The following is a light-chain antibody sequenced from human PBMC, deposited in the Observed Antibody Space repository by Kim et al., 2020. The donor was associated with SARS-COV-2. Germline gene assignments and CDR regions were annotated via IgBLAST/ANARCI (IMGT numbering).Light chain of an antibody. CDR3: QSYDNNLRRV. CDR1: SSNIGGGYD. Sequence: QSVLTQPPSVSGAPGQRVTISCTGSSSNIGGGYDVHWYQQLPGTAPKLLIYSNNNRPSGVPDRFSGSKSGTSASLAITGLQAEDEADYYCQSYDNNLRRVFGGGTQLTVL. J-gene: IGLJ3*02. CDR2: SNN. V-gene: IGLV1-40*01.